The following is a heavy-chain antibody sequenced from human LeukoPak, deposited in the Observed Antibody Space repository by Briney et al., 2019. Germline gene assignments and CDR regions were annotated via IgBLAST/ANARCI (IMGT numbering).Heavy chain of an antibody. V-gene: IGHV1-18*01. D-gene: IGHD6-19*01. Sequence: ASVKVSCKASGYTFTSYGISWVRQAPGQGLEWMGWISAYNGNTNYAQKLQGRVTMTTDTSTSTAYMELRSLRSDDTAVYYCAREVLSSGWYGYYYYYYMDVWGKGTTVTVSS. CDR3: AREVLSSGWYGYYYYYYMDV. J-gene: IGHJ6*03. CDR2: ISAYNGNT. CDR1: GYTFTSYG.